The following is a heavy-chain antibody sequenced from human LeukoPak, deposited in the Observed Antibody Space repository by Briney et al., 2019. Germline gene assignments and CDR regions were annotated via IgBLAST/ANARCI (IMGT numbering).Heavy chain of an antibody. J-gene: IGHJ6*02. CDR2: IDPTDSYI. Sequence: GESLKISCKASGYSFTSYWISWVRQMPGKGLEWMGRIDPTDSYINYSPSFQGHVTISVDKSISTAYLQWSSLKASDTAMYYCARHFYYGMDVWGQGTTVTVSS. CDR1: GYSFTSYW. CDR3: ARHFYYGMDV. V-gene: IGHV5-10-1*01.